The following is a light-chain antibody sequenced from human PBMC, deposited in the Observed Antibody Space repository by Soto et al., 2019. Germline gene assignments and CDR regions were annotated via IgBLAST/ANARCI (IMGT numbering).Light chain of an antibody. CDR3: QEYGSSRT. CDR2: GAS. J-gene: IGKJ1*01. Sequence: EIVLTQSPGTLSLSPGERATLYCRASQSVGSSYLAWYQQKPGQAPRLLIYGASSRATGIPDRFSGSGSGTDFPLTISRLEPEDFAVYYCQEYGSSRTFGQGTKVEIK. V-gene: IGKV3-20*01. CDR1: QSVGSSY.